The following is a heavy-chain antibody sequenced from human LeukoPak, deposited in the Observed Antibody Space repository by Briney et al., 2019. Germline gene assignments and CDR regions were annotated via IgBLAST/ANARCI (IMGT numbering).Heavy chain of an antibody. CDR3: AKGRGQSYPHYYFDS. V-gene: IGHV3-30-3*01. D-gene: IGHD3-16*02. J-gene: IGHJ4*02. Sequence: GGSLRLSCAASGFTFSSYAMHWVRQAPGKGLEWVAVISYDGSNKYYADSVKGRFTISRDNSKNTLYLQMNSLRPEDTAVYYCAKGRGQSYPHYYFDSWGQGTLVTVSS. CDR2: ISYDGSNK. CDR1: GFTFSSYA.